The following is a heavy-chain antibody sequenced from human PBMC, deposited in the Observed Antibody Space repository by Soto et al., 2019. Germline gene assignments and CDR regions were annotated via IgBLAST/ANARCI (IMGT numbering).Heavy chain of an antibody. CDR2: IYHSGST. Sequence: SETLSLTCAVSGGSISSGGYSWSWIRQPPGKGLEWIGYIYHSGSTYYNPSLKSRVTISVDRSKNQFSLKLSSVTAADTAVYYCARGYPPVSSGYYFVPFDYWGQGTLVTVSS. CDR3: ARGYPPVSSGYYFVPFDY. D-gene: IGHD3-22*01. V-gene: IGHV4-30-2*01. CDR1: GGSISSGGYS. J-gene: IGHJ4*02.